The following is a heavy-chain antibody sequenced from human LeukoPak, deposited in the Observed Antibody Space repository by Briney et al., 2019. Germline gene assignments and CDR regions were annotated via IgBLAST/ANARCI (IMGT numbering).Heavy chain of an antibody. CDR1: GGSISSYY. J-gene: IGHJ4*02. V-gene: IGHV4-59*08. Sequence: SETLSLTCTVSGGSISSYYWSWIRQPPGKGLEWIGYIYYSGSTNYNPSLKSRVTISVDTSKNQFSLKLSSVTAADTAVYYCASASVITFGGEFDYWGQGTLVTASS. CDR2: IYYSGST. CDR3: ASASVITFGGEFDY. D-gene: IGHD3-16*01.